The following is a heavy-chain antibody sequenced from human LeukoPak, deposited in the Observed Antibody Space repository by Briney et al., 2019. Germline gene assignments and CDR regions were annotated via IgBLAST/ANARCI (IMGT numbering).Heavy chain of an antibody. CDR1: GGSISSSSYY. J-gene: IGHJ5*02. Sequence: PSETLSLTCTVSGGSISSSSYYWGWIRQPPGKGLEWIGSIYYSGSTYYNPSLKSRVTISVDTSKNQFSLKLSSVTAADTAVYYCARRGKWELLRGNWFDPWGQGTLVTASS. V-gene: IGHV4-39*01. CDR2: IYYSGST. CDR3: ARRGKWELLRGNWFDP. D-gene: IGHD1-26*01.